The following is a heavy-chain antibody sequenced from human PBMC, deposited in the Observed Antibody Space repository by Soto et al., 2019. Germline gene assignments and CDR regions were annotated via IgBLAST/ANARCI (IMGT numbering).Heavy chain of an antibody. CDR3: ARRGDSSSWYEVWFDP. D-gene: IGHD6-13*01. V-gene: IGHV1-3*01. CDR2: INAGNGNT. Sequence: ASVNVSCKASGYTFTSYAMHWVRQAPGQRLEWMGWINAGNGNTKYSQKFQGRVTITRDTSASTAYMELSSLRSEETAVYYCARRGDSSSWYEVWFDPWGQGTLVTVSS. CDR1: GYTFTSYA. J-gene: IGHJ5*02.